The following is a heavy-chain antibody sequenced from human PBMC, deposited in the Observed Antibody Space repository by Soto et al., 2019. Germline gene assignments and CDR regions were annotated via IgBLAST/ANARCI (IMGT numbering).Heavy chain of an antibody. CDR3: ATFRSSWGWFDP. CDR2: IYYSGST. Sequence: PSEPQCVPKTVAGGSSRSSGYHWGWIRQPPGKGLEWIGNIYYSGSTYYNPSLKSRVTISVDTSKNQFSLKLSSVPATDTAVYSCATFRSSWGWFDPWRQGSPVTVSS. V-gene: IGHV4-39*01. D-gene: IGHD6-13*01. CDR1: GGSSRSSGYH. J-gene: IGHJ5*02.